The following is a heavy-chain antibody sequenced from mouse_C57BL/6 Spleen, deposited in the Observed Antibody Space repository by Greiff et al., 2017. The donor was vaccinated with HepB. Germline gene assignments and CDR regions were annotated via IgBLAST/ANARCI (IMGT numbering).Heavy chain of an antibody. V-gene: IGHV1-80*01. CDR1: GYAFSSYW. J-gene: IGHJ1*03. CDR2: IYPGDGDT. CDR3: ATGSYYSNRYWYFDV. Sequence: QVQLQQSGAELVKPGASVKISCKASGYAFSSYWMNWVKQRPGKGLEWIGQIYPGDGDTNYNGKFKGKATLTADKSSSTAYMQLSSLTSEDSAVYFCATGSYYSNRYWYFDVWGTGTTVTVSS. D-gene: IGHD2-5*01.